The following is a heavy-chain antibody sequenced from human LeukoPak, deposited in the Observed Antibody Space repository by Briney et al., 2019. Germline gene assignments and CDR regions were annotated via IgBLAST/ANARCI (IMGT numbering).Heavy chain of an antibody. CDR2: ISSSSSYI. J-gene: IGHJ3*02. Sequence: GALRLSCAASGFTFSSYSMNWVRQAPGKGLEWVSSISSSSSYIYYADSVKGRFTISRDNAKNSLYLQMNSLRAEDTAVYYCARGVRYYDSGGQGGDAFDIWGQGTMVTVSS. CDR3: ARGVRYYDSGGQGGDAFDI. CDR1: GFTFSSYS. D-gene: IGHD3-22*01. V-gene: IGHV3-21*01.